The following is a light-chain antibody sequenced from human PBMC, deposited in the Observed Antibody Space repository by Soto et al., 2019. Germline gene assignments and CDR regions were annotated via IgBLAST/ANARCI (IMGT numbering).Light chain of an antibody. J-gene: IGKJ2*01. V-gene: IGKV1-33*01. CDR2: DAS. CDR3: QQYDSVPYT. CDR1: QDISHY. Sequence: DLQMTQSPSSLSTSVGDRVTITCQASQDISHYLNWYQQKPGKAPKFLIYDASISETGVPSRFSGSGSGKVFTFTISSLQPEDIATYYCQQYDSVPYTFGQGTKLEIK.